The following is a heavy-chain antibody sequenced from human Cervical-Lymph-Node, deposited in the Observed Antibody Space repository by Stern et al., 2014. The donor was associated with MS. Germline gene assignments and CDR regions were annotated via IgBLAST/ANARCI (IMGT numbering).Heavy chain of an antibody. CDR3: ARASAPYGMDV. CDR1: GFAFSRYW. D-gene: IGHD2-2*01. Sequence: EVQLVESGGGLVQPGGSLRLSCAASGFAFSRYWMHWVRQAPGKGLVWVSRISGDGTSTTYADSVKGRMTISKDNAKNMLYLQMDSLSAEDTAVYFCARASAPYGMDVWGPGTTVTVSS. J-gene: IGHJ6*02. CDR2: ISGDGTST. V-gene: IGHV3-74*03.